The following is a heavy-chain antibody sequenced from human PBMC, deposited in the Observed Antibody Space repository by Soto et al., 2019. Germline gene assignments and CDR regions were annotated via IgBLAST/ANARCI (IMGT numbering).Heavy chain of an antibody. V-gene: IGHV4-34*01. J-gene: IGHJ4*02. Sequence: QVQLQQWGAGLLKPSETLSLTCAVYGGSFSGYYWSWIRQPPGKGLEWIGEINHSGSTNYNPPLKXXVXIXXDTSKTQVSPKLRSESAADADVYYCARYDGPYLDYWGQGTLVTVSS. CDR1: GGSFSGYY. CDR3: ARYDGPYLDY. CDR2: INHSGST. D-gene: IGHD1-1*01.